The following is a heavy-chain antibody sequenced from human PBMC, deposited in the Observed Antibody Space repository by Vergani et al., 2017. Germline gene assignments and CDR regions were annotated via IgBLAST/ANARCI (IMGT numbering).Heavy chain of an antibody. CDR1: GFTFSSYA. J-gene: IGHJ4*02. D-gene: IGHD6-13*01. CDR2: ISYDGSNK. Sequence: QVQLVESGGGVVQPGRSLRLSCAASGFTFSSYAMHWVRQAPGKGLEWVAVISYDGSNKYYADSVKGQFTISRDNSKNTLYLQMNSLRAEDTAVYYCARGSKDSSSWYARVGFDYWGQGTLVTVSS. CDR3: ARGSKDSSSWYARVGFDY. V-gene: IGHV3-30-3*01.